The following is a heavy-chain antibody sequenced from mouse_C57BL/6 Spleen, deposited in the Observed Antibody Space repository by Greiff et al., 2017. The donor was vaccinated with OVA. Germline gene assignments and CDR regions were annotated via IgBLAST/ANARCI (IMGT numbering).Heavy chain of an antibody. Sequence: EVKLVESGGDLVKPGGSLKLTCASSGFTFSSYGMSWVRQTPDKRVEWVATISSGGSDNYDPDSVKGRFSISRDNAKNTLYLQMGSRTSEDTAMYYCARTGDYFDYWGQGTTLTVSS. CDR2: ISSGGSDN. CDR1: GFTFSSYG. J-gene: IGHJ2*01. V-gene: IGHV5-6*02. CDR3: ARTGDYFDY. D-gene: IGHD4-1*01.